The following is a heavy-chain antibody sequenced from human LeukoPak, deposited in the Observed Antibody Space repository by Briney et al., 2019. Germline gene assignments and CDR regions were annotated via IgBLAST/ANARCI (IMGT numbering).Heavy chain of an antibody. Sequence: SETLSLTCAVSGDSISSTNWWNWVRQPPGKGLEWIGEIDHGGNTNYNPSLKSRVSISADKSKNQFSLKLTSVTAADTAVYYCARGYGPGYWGQGILVTVSA. CDR1: GDSISSTNW. D-gene: IGHD4-17*01. CDR2: IDHGGNT. CDR3: ARGYGPGY. V-gene: IGHV4-4*02. J-gene: IGHJ4*02.